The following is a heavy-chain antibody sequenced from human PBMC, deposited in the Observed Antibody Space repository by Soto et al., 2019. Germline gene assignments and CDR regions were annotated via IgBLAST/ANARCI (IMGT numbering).Heavy chain of an antibody. Sequence: GRSLRLSCAASGFTFTAFAVHWVRQAPGKGLEWVAVISYDGRQSRYADSVRGRLTLSRDNSKNTVFLQMNSLTTEDTAIYYGANDRYFDSYDFEDLDQGTRVT. V-gene: IGHV3-30-3*02. CDR2: ISYDGRQS. CDR1: GFTFTAFA. J-gene: IGHJ4*02. CDR3: ANDRYFDSYDFED. D-gene: IGHD3-9*01.